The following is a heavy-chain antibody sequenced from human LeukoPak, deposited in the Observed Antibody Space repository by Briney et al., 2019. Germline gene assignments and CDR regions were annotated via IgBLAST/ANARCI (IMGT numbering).Heavy chain of an antibody. CDR3: VERDAGGLDY. V-gene: IGHV3-30*02. Sequence: GGSLRLSCAASGFTFSVYGMHWVRQAPGKGLEWVGVIWADGSNGYYADSVKGRFTISRDSFKNTVYLQMNSLRVEDTAVYYCVERDAGGLDYWGQGTLVTVSS. J-gene: IGHJ4*02. D-gene: IGHD1-26*01. CDR2: IWADGSNG. CDR1: GFTFSVYG.